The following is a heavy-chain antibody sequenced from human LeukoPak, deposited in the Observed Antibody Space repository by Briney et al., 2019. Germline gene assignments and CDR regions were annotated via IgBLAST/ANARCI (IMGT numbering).Heavy chain of an antibody. Sequence: ASVKVSCKASGYTFTSYSINWVRQAPGQGLEWMGWIDSKTGNPTYAQGFTGRFVFSLDTSVSTAYLQISSLKAEDTAVYYCARVVGYYDSSGPRGWDAFDIWGQGTMVTVSS. CDR1: GYTFTSYS. CDR3: ARVVGYYDSSGPRGWDAFDI. V-gene: IGHV7-4-1*02. J-gene: IGHJ3*02. D-gene: IGHD3-22*01. CDR2: IDSKTGNP.